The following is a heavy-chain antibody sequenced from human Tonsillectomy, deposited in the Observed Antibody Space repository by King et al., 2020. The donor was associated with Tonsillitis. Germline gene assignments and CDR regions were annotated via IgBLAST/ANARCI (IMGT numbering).Heavy chain of an antibody. J-gene: IGHJ4*02. D-gene: IGHD2-15*01. CDR2: ITWNSGAI. Sequence: QLVQSGGGLVQPGRSLRLSCAASGFTFDDYAMHWVRQAPGKGLEWVSGITWNSGAIGYADSVKGRFTISRDNAKNSLCLQMNSLRPEDTALYYCAKDIGRATDQYYFGSWGQGTLVTVSS. CDR3: AKDIGRATDQYYFGS. CDR1: GFTFDDYA. V-gene: IGHV3-9*01.